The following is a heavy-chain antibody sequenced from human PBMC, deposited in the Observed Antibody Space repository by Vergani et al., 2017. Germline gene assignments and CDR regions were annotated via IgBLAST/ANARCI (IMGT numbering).Heavy chain of an antibody. CDR2: INYSGST. Sequence: QLQLQESGPGLVKPSETLSLTCTVSGGSISSSSYYWGWIRQPPGKGRDGIGSINYSGSTYSNPSLKSRVTISVNTSKNQFSLMLSDVTAADTAVYYCARHLAYCGGDCYPYYYGMDVWGQGTTVTVSS. CDR1: GGSISSSSYY. CDR3: ARHLAYCGGDCYPYYYGMDV. J-gene: IGHJ6*02. D-gene: IGHD2-21*02. V-gene: IGHV4-39*01.